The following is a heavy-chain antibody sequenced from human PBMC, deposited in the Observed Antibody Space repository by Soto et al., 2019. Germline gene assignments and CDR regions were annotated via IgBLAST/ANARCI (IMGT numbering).Heavy chain of an antibody. D-gene: IGHD2-15*01. Sequence: ASVKVSCKPSGYIFNTYGIAWMRQAPGQGLEWMGWISTKNGHTKYAQKLQDRVTLTTDTSTSTAYMELRSLRPDDTAVYHCIKDDCSGDTCYLGHWGQGTLVTVSS. CDR2: ISTKNGHT. V-gene: IGHV1-18*01. CDR3: IKDDCSGDTCYLGH. CDR1: GYIFNTYG. J-gene: IGHJ4*02.